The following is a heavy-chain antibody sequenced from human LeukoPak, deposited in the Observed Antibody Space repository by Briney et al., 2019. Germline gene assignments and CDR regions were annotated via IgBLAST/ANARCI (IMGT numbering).Heavy chain of an antibody. V-gene: IGHV3-23*01. D-gene: IGHD3-10*01. Sequence: GGSLRLSCAASGFTFSSYGMSWVRQAPGKGLEWVSAISRSGGSTYYADSVKGRFTISRDNSKNTLYLQMNSRRAEDTAVYYCAKEYGSGSYSDYAFDIWGQGTMVTVSS. CDR1: GFTFSSYG. CDR2: ISRSGGST. CDR3: AKEYGSGSYSDYAFDI. J-gene: IGHJ3*02.